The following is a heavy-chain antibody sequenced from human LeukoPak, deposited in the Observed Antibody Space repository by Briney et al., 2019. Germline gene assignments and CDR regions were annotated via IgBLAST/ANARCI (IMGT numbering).Heavy chain of an antibody. CDR2: IYYSGST. D-gene: IGHD1-14*01. CDR3: ARDPGGSGIGYYYGMDV. CDR1: GGSISSYY. V-gene: IGHV4-59*01. J-gene: IGHJ6*02. Sequence: PSETLSLTCTVSGGSISSYYWSWIRQPPGKGLEWIGYIYYSGSTNYNPSLKSRVTISVDTSKNQFSLKLSSVTAADTAVYYCARDPGGSGIGYYYGMDVWGQGTTVTVSS.